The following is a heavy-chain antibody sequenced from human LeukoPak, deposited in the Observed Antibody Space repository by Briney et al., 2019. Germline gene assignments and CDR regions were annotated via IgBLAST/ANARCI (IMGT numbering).Heavy chain of an antibody. CDR2: FDPEDGET. CDR3: ARGVVVVANPFDY. CDR1: GYTLTELS. D-gene: IGHD2-15*01. Sequence: ASVKVSCKVYGYTLTELSIHWVRQAPGKGLEWMGGFDPEDGETISAQKFQGRVTMTEDTSTGTAYMELSSLISDDTAVYYCARGVVVVANPFDYWGQGTLVTVSS. V-gene: IGHV1-24*01. J-gene: IGHJ4*02.